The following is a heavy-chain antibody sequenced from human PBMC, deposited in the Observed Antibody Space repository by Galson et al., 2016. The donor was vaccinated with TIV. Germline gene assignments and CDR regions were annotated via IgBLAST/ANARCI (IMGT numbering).Heavy chain of an antibody. CDR3: ARSECGSAGCQGHDPFDR. D-gene: IGHD2-2*01. CDR1: GFSFSNYW. V-gene: IGHV3-74*01. CDR2: INTDGTDR. Sequence: SLRLSCAASGFSFSNYWMHWVRQAPGKGLMWVARINTDGTDRAYADSVRGRFSVSRDNAKNTLFLQMDSLRAEDTAVYYCARSECGSAGCQGHDPFDRWGQGTLVTVSS. J-gene: IGHJ3*02.